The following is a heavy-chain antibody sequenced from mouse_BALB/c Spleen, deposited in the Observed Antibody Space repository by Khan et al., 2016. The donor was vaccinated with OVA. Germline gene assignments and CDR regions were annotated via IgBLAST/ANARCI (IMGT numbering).Heavy chain of an antibody. Sequence: QVQLKESGPGLVAPSQSLSITCTVSGFSVSRYNIHWIRQAPGKGLEWLGMIWGGGGTDYNPNLKSRLSISKDNSKSQVFLKMNSLHTDDTAMYYCARDYYRYDGYYAMDYWGQGTSVTVSS. D-gene: IGHD2-14*01. V-gene: IGHV2-6-4*01. CDR1: GFSVSRYN. J-gene: IGHJ4*01. CDR2: IWGGGGT. CDR3: ARDYYRYDGYYAMDY.